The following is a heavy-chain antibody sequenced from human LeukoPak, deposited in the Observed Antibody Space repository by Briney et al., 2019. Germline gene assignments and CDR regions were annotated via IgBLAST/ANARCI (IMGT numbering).Heavy chain of an antibody. Sequence: GGSLRLSCEGSPYTFSYYFMYWVRQAPGKELEWVAAISDDGTSEHYADSVKGRFTISRDNSKNSLYLQMNRLRTEDTAMYYCARVRAYPYNSSPRLWFNPWGQGTLVTVSS. J-gene: IGHJ5*02. CDR1: PYTFSYYF. D-gene: IGHD1-14*01. CDR3: ARVRAYPYNSSPRLWFNP. V-gene: IGHV3-30*04. CDR2: ISDDGTSE.